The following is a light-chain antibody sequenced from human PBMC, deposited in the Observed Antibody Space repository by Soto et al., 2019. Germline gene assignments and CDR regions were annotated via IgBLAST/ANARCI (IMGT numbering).Light chain of an antibody. V-gene: IGKV3-20*01. Sequence: EIVLTQSPGTLSLSPGERATLSCRASQSVSTSYLAWYQQKPGQAPRLLIYGASNRATGFPDRFSGSGSGTDFTLTISRLEPEDFAVYYCQQYGSSRTFGQGTRLEIK. CDR2: GAS. CDR1: QSVSTSY. J-gene: IGKJ5*01. CDR3: QQYGSSRT.